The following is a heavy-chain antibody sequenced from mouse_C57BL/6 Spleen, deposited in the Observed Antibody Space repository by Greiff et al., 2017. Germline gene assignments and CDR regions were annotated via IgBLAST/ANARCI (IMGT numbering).Heavy chain of an antibody. CDR1: GYTFTSYW. Sequence: QVQLKQPGAELVKPGASVKMSCKASGYTFTSYWITWVKQRPGQGLEWIGDIYPGSGSTNYNEKFKSKATLTVDTSSSTAYMQLSSLTSEDSAVYYCAIYGSSSHYFDYWGQGTTLTVSS. V-gene: IGHV1-55*01. CDR2: IYPGSGST. D-gene: IGHD1-1*01. CDR3: AIYGSSSHYFDY. J-gene: IGHJ2*01.